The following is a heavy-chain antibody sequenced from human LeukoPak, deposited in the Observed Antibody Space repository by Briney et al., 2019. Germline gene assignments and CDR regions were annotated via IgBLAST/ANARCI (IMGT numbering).Heavy chain of an antibody. CDR3: ARDVSYREQQLVGGMDV. J-gene: IGHJ6*02. Sequence: PSQTLSLTCTVSGGSISSGGYYWSWIRLHPGKGLEWIGYIYYSGSTYYNPSLKSRVTISVDTSKNQFSLKLSSVTAADTAVYYCARDVSYREQQLVGGMDVWGQGTTVTVSS. CDR1: GGSISSGGYY. CDR2: IYYSGST. D-gene: IGHD6-13*01. V-gene: IGHV4-31*03.